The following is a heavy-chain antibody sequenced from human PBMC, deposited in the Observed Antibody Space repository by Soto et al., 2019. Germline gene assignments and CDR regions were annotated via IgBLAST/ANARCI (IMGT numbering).Heavy chain of an antibody. CDR2: IYGSGST. Sequence: QVQLQESGPGLVKPSETLSLTCTVSGGSISGGVYYWSWIRQPPGKGLEWIGYIYGSGSTYYNPSLKSRVTISVDTSKNQFSLRLSSVTAADTAVYYCAREIIPLTTDWYFDLWGRGTLVTVSS. J-gene: IGHJ2*01. V-gene: IGHV4-30-4*01. CDR3: AREIIPLTTDWYFDL. CDR1: GGSISGGVYY. D-gene: IGHD4-17*01.